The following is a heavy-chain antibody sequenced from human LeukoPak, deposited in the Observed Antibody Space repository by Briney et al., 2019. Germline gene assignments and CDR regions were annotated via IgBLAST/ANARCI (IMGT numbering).Heavy chain of an antibody. V-gene: IGHV3-53*01. Sequence: PGGSLRLSCAASGFTVSSNYMSWVRQAPGKGLEWVSVIYSGGSIYYADSVKGRFTISRDNSKNTLYLQMNSLRAEDTAVYYCAREGQDNWFDPWGQGTLVTVSS. CDR3: AREGQDNWFDP. J-gene: IGHJ5*02. CDR2: IYSGGSI. CDR1: GFTVSSNY.